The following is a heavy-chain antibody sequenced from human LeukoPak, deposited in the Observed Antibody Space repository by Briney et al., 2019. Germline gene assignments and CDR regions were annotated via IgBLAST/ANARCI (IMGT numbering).Heavy chain of an antibody. V-gene: IGHV3-23*01. CDR2: ISGSGGST. CDR3: AKDHGRDYYGSGRYDY. D-gene: IGHD3-10*01. Sequence: GGSLRLSCAASGFTFSSYWMSWVRQAPGKGLEWVSTISGSGGSTYYADSVKGRFTIFRDNSKNTLYLQMNSLRAEDTAVYYCAKDHGRDYYGSGRYDYWGQGTLVTVSS. J-gene: IGHJ4*02. CDR1: GFTFSSYW.